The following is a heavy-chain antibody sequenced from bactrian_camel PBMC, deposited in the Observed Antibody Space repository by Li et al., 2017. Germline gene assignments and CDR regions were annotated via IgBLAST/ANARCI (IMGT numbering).Heavy chain of an antibody. CDR1: GYVSGYTYDSYC. D-gene: IGHD2*01. V-gene: IGHV3-3*01. CDR2: IRIRDGST. CDR3: AAEEFRCCTGGGYCYGIVVDYGY. J-gene: IGHJ4*01. Sequence: HVQLVESGGGTVETGGSLRLSCVGSGYVSGYTYDSYCMAWFRQTPGNEREGVAGIRIRDGSTDYADSVKGRFTISKDNAKNTLYLQMNSLKPEDTAMYYCAAEEFRCCTGGGYCYGIVVDYGYRTQGTQVTVS.